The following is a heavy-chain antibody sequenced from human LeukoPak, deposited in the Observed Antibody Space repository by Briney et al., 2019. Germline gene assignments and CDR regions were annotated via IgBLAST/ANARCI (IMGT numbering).Heavy chain of an antibody. V-gene: IGHV1-8*01. CDR2: MNPNSGNT. CDR1: GYTFTVYD. D-gene: IGHD3-10*01. CDR3: ARVQRVKFPLKYYFDY. Sequence: GASVKVSFKASGYTFTVYDINWVRQAPGQGLEWMGWMNPNSGNTVYAQKFQGRVTMTRNTSIRTAYMELSSLRSEDTAVYYCARVQRVKFPLKYYFDYWGQGTLVTVSS. J-gene: IGHJ4*02.